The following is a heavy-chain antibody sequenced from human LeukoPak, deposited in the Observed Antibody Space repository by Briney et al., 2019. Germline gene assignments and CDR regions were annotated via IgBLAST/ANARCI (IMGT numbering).Heavy chain of an antibody. CDR1: GGSFSGYY. J-gene: IGHJ4*02. CDR2: INHSGSA. D-gene: IGHD2-15*01. CDR3: ARGLWYEY. V-gene: IGHV4-34*01. Sequence: SETLSLTCAVYGGSFSGYYWSWIRQPPGKGLEWIGEINHSGSANYNPSLKSRVTISVDTSKNQFSLKLSSVTAADTAVYYCARGLWYEYWDQGTLVTVSS.